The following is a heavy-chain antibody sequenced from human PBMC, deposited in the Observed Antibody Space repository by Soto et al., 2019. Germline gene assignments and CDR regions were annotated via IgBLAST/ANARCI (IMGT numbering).Heavy chain of an antibody. CDR3: AKDYYDSSGYYPFDY. CDR2: ISYDGSNK. D-gene: IGHD3-22*01. Sequence: PXKGLEWVAVISYDGSNKYYADSVKGRFTISRDNSKNTLYLQMNSLRAEDTAVYYCAKDYYDSSGYYPFDYWGQGTLVTVSS. V-gene: IGHV3-30*18. J-gene: IGHJ4*02.